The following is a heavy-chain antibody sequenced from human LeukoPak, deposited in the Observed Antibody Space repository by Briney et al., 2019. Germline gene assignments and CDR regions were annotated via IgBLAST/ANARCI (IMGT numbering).Heavy chain of an antibody. J-gene: IGHJ4*02. CDR2: INQDGSET. Sequence: GGSLRLSCVASGLTFTNSSMKWVRQAPGKRLEWVASINQDGSETFFEDSVRGRFTISRDNAKKSLHLQMNSLRVEDTGVYYCARDARGGTYGLEWGQGTLVTVSS. CDR1: GLTFTNSS. D-gene: IGHD3-16*01. CDR3: ARDARGGTYGLE. V-gene: IGHV3-7*01.